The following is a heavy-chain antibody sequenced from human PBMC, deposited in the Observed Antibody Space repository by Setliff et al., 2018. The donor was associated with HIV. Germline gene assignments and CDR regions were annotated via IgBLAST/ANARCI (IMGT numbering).Heavy chain of an antibody. D-gene: IGHD3-9*01. V-gene: IGHV4-59*11. J-gene: IGHJ3*01. CDR1: SGYMSGHF. CDR2: IYLGGTT. Sequence: SETLSLTCTVSSGYMSGHFWTWVRQTPGEGLEWIGNIYLGGTTNYNPSLKSRATISLDTPKRQFSLHLTSVTAADTAIYYCARDPSQYLDFLFDPQPFNVWGHGTMVTVS. CDR3: ARDPSQYLDFLFDPQPFNV.